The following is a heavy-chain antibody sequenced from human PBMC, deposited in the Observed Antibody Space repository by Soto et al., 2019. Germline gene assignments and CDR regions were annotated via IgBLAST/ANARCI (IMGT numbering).Heavy chain of an antibody. Sequence: SETLSLTCTVSGGSISSGGYYWSWIRQHPGKGLEWIGCIYYSGSTYYNPSLKSRVTISVDTSKNQFSLKLSSVTAADTAVYYCAREPTHDYGDYVYWGQGTLVTVSS. CDR3: AREPTHDYGDYVY. CDR2: IYYSGST. V-gene: IGHV4-31*03. J-gene: IGHJ4*02. CDR1: GGSISSGGYY. D-gene: IGHD4-17*01.